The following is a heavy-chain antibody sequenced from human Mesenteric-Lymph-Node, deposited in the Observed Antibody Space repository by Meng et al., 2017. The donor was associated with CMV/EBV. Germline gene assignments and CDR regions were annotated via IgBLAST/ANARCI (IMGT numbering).Heavy chain of an antibody. CDR2: ITSKTDGGTT. J-gene: IGHJ4*02. CDR3: TTDRCSGTSCSDY. CDR1: GFTFSNAW. V-gene: IGHV3-15*01. D-gene: IGHD2-2*01. Sequence: GSSLKISCAASGFTFSNAWMIWVRQAPGKGLEWVGRITSKTDGGTTDYAAPVKGRFTISRDDSKNTLYLQMNGLNTEDTSVYYCTTDRCSGTSCSDYWGQGTLVTVSS.